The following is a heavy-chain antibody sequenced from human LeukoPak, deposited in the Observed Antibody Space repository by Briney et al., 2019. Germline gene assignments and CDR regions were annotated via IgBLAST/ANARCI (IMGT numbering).Heavy chain of an antibody. CDR3: AREFPYSGSYYRRSYYYYMDV. Sequence: PSETLSLTRAVSGYSISSGYYWGWIRQPPGKGLEWIGSIYHSGSTYYNPSLKSRVTISVDTSKNQFSLKLSSVTAADTAVYYCAREFPYSGSYYRRSYYYYMDVWGKGTTVTVSS. V-gene: IGHV4-38-2*02. CDR2: IYHSGST. J-gene: IGHJ6*03. CDR1: GYSISSGYY. D-gene: IGHD1-26*01.